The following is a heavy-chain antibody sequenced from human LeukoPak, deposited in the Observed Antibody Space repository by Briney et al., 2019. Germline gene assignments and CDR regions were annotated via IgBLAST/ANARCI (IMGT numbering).Heavy chain of an antibody. D-gene: IGHD1-20*01. CDR1: GGTFSSYA. CDR2: IIPIFGTA. V-gene: IGHV1-69*13. J-gene: IGHJ4*02. CDR3: ATDSQYNWNVFDY. Sequence: SVKVSCKASGGTFSSYAISWVRQAPGQGLEWMGGIIPIFGTANYAQKFQGRVTITADESTSTAYMELSSLRSEDTAVYYCATDSQYNWNVFDYWGQGTLVTVSS.